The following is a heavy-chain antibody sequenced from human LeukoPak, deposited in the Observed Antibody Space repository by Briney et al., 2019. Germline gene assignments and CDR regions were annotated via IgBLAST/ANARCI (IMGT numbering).Heavy chain of an antibody. CDR3: AKGEELLWFGELLLSAPDY. J-gene: IGHJ4*02. V-gene: IGHV3-30*18. CDR1: GFTFSSCG. D-gene: IGHD3-10*01. Sequence: GGSLRLSCAASGFTFSSCGMHWVRQAPGKGLEWLAMISHDGSKKYHADSVMGRFTITRDDSTDTLYLQMNSLGAEDTAVYYCAKGEELLWFGELLLSAPDYWGQGTLVTVSS. CDR2: ISHDGSKK.